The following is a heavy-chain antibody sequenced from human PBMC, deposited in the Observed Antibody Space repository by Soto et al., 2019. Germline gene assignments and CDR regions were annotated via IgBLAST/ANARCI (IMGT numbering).Heavy chain of an antibody. Sequence: SETLSLTCTVSGGSISSYYWSWIRQPPGKGLEWIGYIYYSGSTNYNPSLKSRVTISVDTSKNQFSLKLSSVTAADTAVYYCARQNWNYNPRKLHYYYYYYLDVWGKGSTVIVSS. CDR3: ARQNWNYNPRKLHYYYYYYLDV. CDR2: IYYSGST. V-gene: IGHV4-59*01. CDR1: GGSISSYY. J-gene: IGHJ6*03. D-gene: IGHD1-7*01.